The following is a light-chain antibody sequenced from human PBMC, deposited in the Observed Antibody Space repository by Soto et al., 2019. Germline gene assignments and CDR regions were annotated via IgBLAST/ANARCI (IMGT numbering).Light chain of an antibody. CDR2: GAS. Sequence: EIVLTQSPDTLSLSPCERATLSCGSSQIISSTQLVWYQQKPGQAPTLLIFGASSRATGIPDRFSGSGSGTDFTLTISGLQPEDFAVYYCQQYGTSPGTFGQGTKVDIK. CDR1: QIISSTQ. CDR3: QQYGTSPGT. V-gene: IGKV3-20*01. J-gene: IGKJ1*01.